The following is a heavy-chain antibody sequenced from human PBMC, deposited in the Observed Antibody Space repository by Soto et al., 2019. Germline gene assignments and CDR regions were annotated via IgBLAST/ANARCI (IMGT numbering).Heavy chain of an antibody. V-gene: IGHV3-48*01. D-gene: IGHD2-15*01. CDR3: ARDREYCSGDNCYETGAAY. CDR2: ISRNASTI. CDR1: GFSFSSYT. Sequence: EVQLVESGGGLVQPGGSLRLSCVASGFSFSSYTMNWFRQAPGKGLEWVSGISRNASTISYADSVRGRFTISRDNAKTSLYLQMNSLRAEDTAVYYCARDREYCSGDNCYETGAAYWGQGALVTVSS. J-gene: IGHJ4*02.